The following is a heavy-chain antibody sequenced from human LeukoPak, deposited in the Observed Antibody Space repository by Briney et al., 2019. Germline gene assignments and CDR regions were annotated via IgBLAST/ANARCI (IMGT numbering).Heavy chain of an antibody. J-gene: IGHJ4*02. CDR2: ISYDGSNK. Sequence: GGSLRLSCAASGFTFSSYAMHWVRQAPGKGMEWVAVISYDGSNKYYADSVKGRFTITRDNSKNTMYLQMNSLRAEDTAVYYCARELYDFGSDPSLDYWGQGTLVTVSS. CDR3: ARELYDFGSDPSLDY. CDR1: GFTFSSYA. V-gene: IGHV3-30-3*01. D-gene: IGHD3-3*01.